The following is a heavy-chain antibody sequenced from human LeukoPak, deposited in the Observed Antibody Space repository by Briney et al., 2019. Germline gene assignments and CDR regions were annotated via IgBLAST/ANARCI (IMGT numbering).Heavy chain of an antibody. V-gene: IGHV1-18*01. J-gene: IGHJ4*02. Sequence: GASVKVSCKASGYTFTSYGISWVRQAPGQGLEWMGWISAYNGNTNYAQKLQGRVTMTRDTSTSTVYMELSSLRSEDTAVYYCARDLNTVTTDYWGQGTLVTVSS. CDR3: ARDLNTVTTDY. CDR1: GYTFTSYG. D-gene: IGHD4-17*01. CDR2: ISAYNGNT.